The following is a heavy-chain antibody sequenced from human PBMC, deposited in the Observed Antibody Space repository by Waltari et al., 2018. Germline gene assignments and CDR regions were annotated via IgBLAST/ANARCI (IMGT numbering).Heavy chain of an antibody. Sequence: QVQLVESGGGVVQPGRSPSLSCTASGFTFSNNALHWVRQAPGKGLEWVSVISSDSSHQYFADSVRGRFTISRDNSKNMVFLQMNSLTTDDTAVYYCARQQAVVGQWVINYWGQGDLVTVSS. D-gene: IGHD1-26*01. CDR1: GFTFSNNA. CDR3: ARQQAVVGQWVINY. CDR2: ISSDSSHQ. V-gene: IGHV3-30*01. J-gene: IGHJ4*02.